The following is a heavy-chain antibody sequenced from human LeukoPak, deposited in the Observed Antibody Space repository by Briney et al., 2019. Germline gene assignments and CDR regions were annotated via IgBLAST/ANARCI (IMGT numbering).Heavy chain of an antibody. CDR2: IYYSGST. D-gene: IGHD3-10*01. V-gene: IGHV4-30-4*01. CDR3: ARQVPWFGVPYYFDY. J-gene: IGHJ4*02. Sequence: SETLSLTYTVSGGSISSGDYYWSWIRQPPGKGLEWIGYIYYSGSTYYNSSLKSRVTMSVDTSKNQFSLKLSSVTAADTAVYYCARQVPWFGVPYYFDYWGQGTLVTVSS. CDR1: GGSISSGDYY.